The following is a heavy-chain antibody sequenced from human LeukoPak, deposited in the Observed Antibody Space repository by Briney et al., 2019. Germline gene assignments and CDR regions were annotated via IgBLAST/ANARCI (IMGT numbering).Heavy chain of an antibody. CDR3: AGDWGGEYYYDSSGYYYVIGPFDY. Sequence: NPSETLSLTCSVSGSSISDGYYWGWIRQPPGKGLEWIGSIYHSGRTNCNPSLKSRANISVDTSKHQFSLKVNSVAAADAAVYYCAGDWGGEYYYDSSGYYYVIGPFDYWGQGTLVTVSS. CDR2: IYHSGRT. CDR1: GSSISDGYY. D-gene: IGHD3-22*01. J-gene: IGHJ4*02. V-gene: IGHV4-38-2*02.